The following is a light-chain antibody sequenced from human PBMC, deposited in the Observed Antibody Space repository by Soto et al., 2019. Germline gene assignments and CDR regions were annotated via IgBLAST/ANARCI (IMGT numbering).Light chain of an antibody. V-gene: IGLV2-23*01. CDR3: CAYTRSATLV. CDR2: EGS. Sequence: QSVLTQPASVSGSPGQSITISCIGTSSDVGSYNLVSWYQQYPGKAPKLMIYEGSKRPSGVSNRFYGSKSGNTASLTISGLQAEDEADYYCCAYTRSATLVFGGGTKLTVL. J-gene: IGLJ3*02. CDR1: SSDVGSYNL.